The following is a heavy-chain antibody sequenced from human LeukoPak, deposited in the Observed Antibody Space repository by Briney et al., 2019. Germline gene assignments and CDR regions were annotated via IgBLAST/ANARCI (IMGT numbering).Heavy chain of an antibody. CDR2: INRDSGST. CDR1: GFPFNNFA. CDR3: AKEPRGSSSRLIYFDY. V-gene: IGHV3-23*01. D-gene: IGHD6-13*01. J-gene: IGHJ4*02. Sequence: GGSLRLSCAASGFPFNNFAMSWVRQAPGKGLEWVSAINRDSGSTYYADSVRGRFTISRDNSKNTLYLHMSSLRAEDTAVYYCAKEPRGSSSRLIYFDYWGQGTLVTVSS.